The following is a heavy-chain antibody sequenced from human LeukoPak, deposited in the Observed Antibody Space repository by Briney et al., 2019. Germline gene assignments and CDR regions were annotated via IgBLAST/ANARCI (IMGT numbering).Heavy chain of an antibody. CDR3: AAGGGWDPSFGVVTHIDA. Sequence: SGGSLRLSCAASGFTFSGYWMHWVRQGPEKGLELVSRIDNDGHGIIYADSVKGRFTTSRDNVKNTLYLQMNSLRVEDTAVYYCAAGGGWDPSFGVVTHIDAWGKGTTVVVS. V-gene: IGHV3-74*01. J-gene: IGHJ6*03. CDR1: GFTFSGYW. D-gene: IGHD3-3*01. CDR2: IDNDGHGI.